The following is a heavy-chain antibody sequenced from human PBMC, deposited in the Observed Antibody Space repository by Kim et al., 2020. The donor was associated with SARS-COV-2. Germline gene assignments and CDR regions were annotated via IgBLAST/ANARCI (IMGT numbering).Heavy chain of an antibody. D-gene: IGHD6-19*01. J-gene: IGHJ4*02. Sequence: QKFQGRVTMTRDTSISTAYMELSRLRSDDTAVYYCARARVIAVAGSYLGYWGQGTLVTVSS. CDR3: ARARVIAVAGSYLGY. V-gene: IGHV1-2*02.